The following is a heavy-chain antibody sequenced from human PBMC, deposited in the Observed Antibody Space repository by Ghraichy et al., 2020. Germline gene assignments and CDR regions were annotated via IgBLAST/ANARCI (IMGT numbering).Heavy chain of an antibody. CDR1: GVSPSSGGYS. Sequence: SQTLSLTCAVSGVSPSSGGYSWNWIRQPPGKGLEWIGHIYHSGSTYYNPSLKSRVTIAVDRSKNQFSLRLSSVTAADTAVYYCARGRQIWNDAVDIWGQGTMVTVSS. J-gene: IGHJ3*02. CDR3: ARGRQIWNDAVDI. V-gene: IGHV4-30-2*01. CDR2: IYHSGST. D-gene: IGHD5-18*01.